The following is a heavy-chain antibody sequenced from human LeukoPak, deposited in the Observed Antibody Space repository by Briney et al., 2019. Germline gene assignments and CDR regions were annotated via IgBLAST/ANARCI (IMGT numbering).Heavy chain of an antibody. CDR3: ARRDYYDSSGYFGY. D-gene: IGHD3-22*01. CDR2: IYYSGRT. J-gene: IGHJ4*02. Sequence: SGTLSLTCTVSGGSISSSSYYWGWIRQPSGKGLEWIGTIYYSGRTYYNPSLKSRVTISVDTSKNQFSLKLSSVTAADTAVYYCARRDYYDSSGYFGYWGQGTLVTVSS. CDR1: GGSISSSSYY. V-gene: IGHV4-39*01.